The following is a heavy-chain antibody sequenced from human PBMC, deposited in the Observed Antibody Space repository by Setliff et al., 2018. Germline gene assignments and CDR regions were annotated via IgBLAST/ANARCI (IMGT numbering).Heavy chain of an antibody. D-gene: IGHD4-17*01. J-gene: IGHJ4*02. Sequence: ETLSLTCTVSGGSISSSSYYWGWIRQPPGKGLEWVANIKKDGSIEYYLDSVRGRFTISRDNAENSLTLQMNSLRVEDTAVYYCSRDLQGSGDYVVDYWGQGTLVTVSS. CDR1: GGSISSSSYY. CDR2: IKKDGSIE. CDR3: SRDLQGSGDYVVDY. V-gene: IGHV3-7*01.